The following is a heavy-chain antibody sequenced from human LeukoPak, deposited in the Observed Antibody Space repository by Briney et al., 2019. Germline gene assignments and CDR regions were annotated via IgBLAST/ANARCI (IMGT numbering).Heavy chain of an antibody. D-gene: IGHD3-22*01. V-gene: IGHV1-8*01. Sequence: ASVNVSCKASGYTFTSYDINWVRRATGQGLEWMGWMNPNSGNTGYAQKFQGRVTMTRNTSISTAYMELSSLRSEDTAVYYCARNPDSSGYYLYGMDVWGQGTTVTVSS. CDR1: GYTFTSYD. CDR2: MNPNSGNT. J-gene: IGHJ6*02. CDR3: ARNPDSSGYYLYGMDV.